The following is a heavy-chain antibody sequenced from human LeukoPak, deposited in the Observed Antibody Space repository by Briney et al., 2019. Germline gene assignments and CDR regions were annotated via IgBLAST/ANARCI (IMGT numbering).Heavy chain of an antibody. J-gene: IGHJ4*02. CDR2: INPNSGGT. D-gene: IGHD6-19*01. CDR3: ARGDSGWSHYFDY. Sequence: ASVKVSCKAFEYTFTGHYLHWVRQAPGQGLEWMGWINPNSGGTSYAQKFQGRVTVTRDTSMSTAYMEVRRLKSDDTAVYYCARGDSGWSHYFDYWGQGTLVTVPS. V-gene: IGHV1-2*02. CDR1: EYTFTGHY.